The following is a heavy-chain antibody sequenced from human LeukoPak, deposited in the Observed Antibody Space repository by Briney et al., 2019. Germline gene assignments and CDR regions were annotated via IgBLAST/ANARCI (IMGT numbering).Heavy chain of an antibody. CDR2: ISAYNGNT. D-gene: IGHD2-2*01. CDR1: GYTFTSYG. V-gene: IGHV1-18*01. Sequence: GASVKVSCKASGYTFTSYGISWVRQAPGQGLEWMGWISAYNGNTNYAQKLQGRVTMTTDTSTSTAYMELRSLRSDDTAVYYCARSPQDIVVVPAAIGHFDYWGQGTLVTVSS. J-gene: IGHJ4*02. CDR3: ARSPQDIVVVPAAIGHFDY.